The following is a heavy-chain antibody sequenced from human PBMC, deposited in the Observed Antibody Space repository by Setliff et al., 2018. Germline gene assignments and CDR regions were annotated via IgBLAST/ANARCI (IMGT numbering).Heavy chain of an antibody. J-gene: IGHJ3*02. CDR3: ARGFGWGAFDI. Sequence: LRLSCAASGFTFRSYSMNWVRQAPGKGLEWVSSISGSSSYIYYADSVKGRFTISRDNAKNSLYLQMNSLRAEDTAVYYCARGFGWGAFDIWGQGTMVTVSS. D-gene: IGHD3-10*01. CDR2: ISGSSSYI. V-gene: IGHV3-21*01. CDR1: GFTFRSYS.